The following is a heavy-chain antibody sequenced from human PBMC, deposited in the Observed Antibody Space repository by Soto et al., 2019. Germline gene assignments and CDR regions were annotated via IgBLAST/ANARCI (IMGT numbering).Heavy chain of an antibody. V-gene: IGHV4-61*01. CDR3: VSVWNGNPGALHALDY. CDR1: GASVNSGSYY. Sequence: SETLSLTCTVSGASVNSGSYYWSWIRQPPGKGLAWIGYIYYSGSTKYNPSLKNRVTISVDRTKNQFYLRLSSVKTEDTAVYYCVSVWNGNPGALHALDYWGQGTLVTV. D-gene: IGHD3-3*01. CDR2: IYYSGST. J-gene: IGHJ4*02.